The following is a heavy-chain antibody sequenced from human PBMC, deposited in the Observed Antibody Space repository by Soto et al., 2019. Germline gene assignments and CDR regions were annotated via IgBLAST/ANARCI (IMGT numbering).Heavy chain of an antibody. CDR1: GFTFSAHY. CDR3: SFQESTTVTTFEN. J-gene: IGHJ4*01. CDR2: IKSKTDGGTI. V-gene: IGHV3-15*01. Sequence: EVPLVESGGDLVQPGGSLRLSCAASGFTFSAHYMDWVRQAPGKGLEWVARIKSKTDGGTIDYAAPVKGRFTISRDDSKSTLYLQMNSLKNEDTAVYYCSFQESTTVTTFENWGHGTLVTVSS. D-gene: IGHD4-17*01.